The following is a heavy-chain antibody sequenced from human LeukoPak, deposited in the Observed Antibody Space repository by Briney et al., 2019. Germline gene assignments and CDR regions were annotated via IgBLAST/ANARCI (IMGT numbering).Heavy chain of an antibody. CDR3: ARDSNWGYFDY. D-gene: IGHD7-27*01. CDR2: ITGSGGST. V-gene: IGHV3-23*01. CDR1: GFTFSTSA. J-gene: IGHJ4*02. Sequence: GGSLRLSCAASGFTFSTSAMSWVRQAPGRGLEWVSSITGSGGSTYYADSVKGRFTISRDNSKNTLYLQMNSLRADDTALYYCARDSNWGYFDYWGQGTLVTFSS.